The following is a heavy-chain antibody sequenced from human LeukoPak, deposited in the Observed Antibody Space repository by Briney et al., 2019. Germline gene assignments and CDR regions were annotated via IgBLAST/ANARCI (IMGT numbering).Heavy chain of an antibody. CDR2: IHHSGTT. CDR1: GGSISSSNW. V-gene: IGHV4-4*02. CDR3: ARAFLVGYSPEEYFFDY. Sequence: PSETLSLTCTVSGGSISSSNWWGWVRQPPGKGLECIGEIHHSGTTNYNPSLKSRVTISVDKSKNEFSLKLNSVTAADTAVYYCARAFLVGYSPEEYFFDYWGQGTLVTVSS. J-gene: IGHJ4*02. D-gene: IGHD2-15*01.